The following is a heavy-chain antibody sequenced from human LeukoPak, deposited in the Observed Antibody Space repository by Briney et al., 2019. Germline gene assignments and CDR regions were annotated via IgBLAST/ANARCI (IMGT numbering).Heavy chain of an antibody. CDR1: GYTFTSYY. CDR2: INPSGGST. V-gene: IGHV1-46*01. CDR3: ARDYDKLRYCSGGSCYSGAFDI. J-gene: IGHJ3*02. Sequence: VASVKVSCKASGYTFTSYYMHWVRQAPGQGLEWMGIINPSGGSTSYAQKFQGRVTMTRDTSISTAYMELSRLRSDDTAVYYCARDYDKLRYCSGGSCYSGAFDIWGQGTMVTVSS. D-gene: IGHD2-15*01.